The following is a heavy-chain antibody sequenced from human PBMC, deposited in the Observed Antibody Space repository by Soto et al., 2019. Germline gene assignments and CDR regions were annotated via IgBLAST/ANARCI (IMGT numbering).Heavy chain of an antibody. Sequence: AAVKVSCKSSGYTFTSYDINWVRQATGQGLEWMGWISAYNGNTNYAQKLQGRVTMTTDTSTSTAYMELRSLRSDDTAVYYCAREIDFGGVLVGMDGWGQGTTDTVFS. J-gene: IGHJ6*02. V-gene: IGHV1-18*01. CDR3: AREIDFGGVLVGMDG. CDR1: GYTFTSYD. D-gene: IGHD3-3*01. CDR2: ISAYNGNT.